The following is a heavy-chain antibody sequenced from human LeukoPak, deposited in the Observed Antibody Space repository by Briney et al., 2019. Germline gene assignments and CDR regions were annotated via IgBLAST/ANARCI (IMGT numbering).Heavy chain of an antibody. CDR1: GFTFSDYA. D-gene: IGHD2-15*01. Sequence: PGGSLRLSCAVSGFTFSDYAMTWVRQAPGKGLEWVSAISGSGTSTYYADSVKGRFTISRDNSKNTLYLQMNSLRAEDTAVYYCAKDRECSGGSCYFDYWGQGTLVTVSS. CDR3: AKDRECSGGSCYFDY. J-gene: IGHJ4*02. V-gene: IGHV3-23*01. CDR2: ISGSGTST.